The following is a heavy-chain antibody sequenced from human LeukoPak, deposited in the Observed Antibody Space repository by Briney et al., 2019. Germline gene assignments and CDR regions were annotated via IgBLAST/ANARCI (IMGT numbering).Heavy chain of an antibody. CDR1: GGSISSYY. CDR3: ASEHSGCNYFDY. V-gene: IGHV4-59*01. Sequence: SETLSLTCTVSGGSISSYYWSWIRQPPGKGLEWIGYIYYSGSTNYNPSLKSRVTISVDTSKNQFSLKLSSVTAADTAVYYCASEHSGCNYFDYWGQGTLVTVSS. D-gene: IGHD3-22*01. J-gene: IGHJ4*02. CDR2: IYYSGST.